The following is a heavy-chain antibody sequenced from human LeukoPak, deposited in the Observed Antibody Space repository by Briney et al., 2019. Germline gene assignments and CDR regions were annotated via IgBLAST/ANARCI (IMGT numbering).Heavy chain of an antibody. V-gene: IGHV3-23*01. J-gene: IGHJ6*01. CDR3: TKTSGMSV. CDR1: GFTFSSYA. CDR2: ISGNGGST. Sequence: GGSLRLSCVASGFTFSSYATSWVRQAPGKGLEWVSAISGNGGSTYYGDSVKGRFTISRDNYKIKLYLQMHSLRAEDTAVNYSTKTSGMSVSGQGSTATVSA.